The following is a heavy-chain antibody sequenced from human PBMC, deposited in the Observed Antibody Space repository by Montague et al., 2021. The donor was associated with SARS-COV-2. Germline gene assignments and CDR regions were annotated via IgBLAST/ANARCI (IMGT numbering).Heavy chain of an antibody. J-gene: IGHJ5*02. CDR2: INSDGSST. CDR3: ARDWLDYGSGSSPENWFDP. V-gene: IGHV3-74*01. Sequence: SLRLSCAASGFTFSSYWMHWVRQAPGEGLVWVSRINSDGSSTSYADSVKGRFTISRDNAKNTLYLPMNSLRAEDTAVYYCARDWLDYGSGSSPENWFDPWGQGTLVTVSS. CDR1: GFTFSSYW. D-gene: IGHD3-10*01.